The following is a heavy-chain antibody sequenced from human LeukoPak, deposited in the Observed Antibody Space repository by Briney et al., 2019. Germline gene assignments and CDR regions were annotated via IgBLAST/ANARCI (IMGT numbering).Heavy chain of an antibody. CDR2: IDGDGSRT. J-gene: IGHJ3*02. D-gene: IGHD1-26*01. CDR1: GFTFSNYW. Sequence: GGSLRLSCAASGFTFSNYWMHWVRQAPGKGLVWVSGIDGDGSRTTYADSVKGRFTISRDNAKNTLYLQMNSLRAEDTAVYYCALIHSGSYSLGAFDIWGQGTVVTVSS. CDR3: ALIHSGSYSLGAFDI. V-gene: IGHV3-74*01.